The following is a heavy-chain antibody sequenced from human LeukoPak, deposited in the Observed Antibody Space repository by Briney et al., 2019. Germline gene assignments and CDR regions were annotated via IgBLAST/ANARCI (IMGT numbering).Heavy chain of an antibody. CDR1: GGSINNYY. CDR2: IYYSGST. J-gene: IGHJ4*02. D-gene: IGHD3-10*01. CDR3: ARIGMGSGSPFDY. Sequence: PSETLSLTCTVSGGSINNYYWSWIRQPPGKGLEWIGYIYYSGSTNYNPSLESRVTISVNTSNNQFSLKLSSVTAADTAVYYCARIGMGSGSPFDYWGQGTLVTVSS. V-gene: IGHV4-59*01.